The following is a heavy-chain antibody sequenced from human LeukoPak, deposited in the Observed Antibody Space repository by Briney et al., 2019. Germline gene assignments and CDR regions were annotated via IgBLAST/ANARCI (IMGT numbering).Heavy chain of an antibody. J-gene: IGHJ3*02. Sequence: GRSLRLSCAASGFRFDDYAMHWVRQVPGKGLEWVSGISWNSDNTGYADSVKGRSTISRDNAKNSLYPQMNSLRAEDTALYYCAKGYYYGSGSYSRAFDIWGQGTMVTVSS. CDR1: GFRFDDYA. CDR3: AKGYYYGSGSYSRAFDI. CDR2: ISWNSDNT. V-gene: IGHV3-9*01. D-gene: IGHD3-10*01.